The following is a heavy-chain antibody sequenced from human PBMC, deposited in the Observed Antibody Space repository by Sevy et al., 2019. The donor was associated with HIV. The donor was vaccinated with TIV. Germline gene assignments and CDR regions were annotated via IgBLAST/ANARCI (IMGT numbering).Heavy chain of an antibody. CDR1: GFTFSSYS. CDR3: ARDLGTTFVAWFDP. Sequence: GGSLGLSCAASGFTFSSYSMNWVRQAPGKGLEWVSSISSSSSYIYYADSVKGRFTISRDNAKNSLYLQMNSLRAEDTAVYYCARDLGTTFVAWFDPWGQGTLVTVSS. CDR2: ISSSSSYI. V-gene: IGHV3-21*01. D-gene: IGHD1-7*01. J-gene: IGHJ5*02.